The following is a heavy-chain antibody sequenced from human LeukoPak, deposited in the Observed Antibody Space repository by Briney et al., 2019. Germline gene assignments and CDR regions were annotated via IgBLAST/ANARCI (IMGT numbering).Heavy chain of an antibody. CDR3: ARTTYDYDSSGYFVIDY. D-gene: IGHD3-22*01. J-gene: IGHJ4*02. CDR1: GLLLSTSGMC. CDR2: IECDDDK. V-gene: IGHV2-70*11. Sequence: SGPTLANPTQTLTLTCTFSGLLLSTSGMCVSWMRQPPGKALEWLARIECDDDKYYSTYLKTRITISKDNSKNQVVLTMTNMDPVDTATYYCARTTYDYDSSGYFVIDYWGQGTLVTASS.